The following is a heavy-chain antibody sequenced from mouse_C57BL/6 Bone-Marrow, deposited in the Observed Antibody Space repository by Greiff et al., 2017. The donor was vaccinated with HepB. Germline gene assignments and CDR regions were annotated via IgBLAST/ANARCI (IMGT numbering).Heavy chain of an antibody. CDR3: TREGDTEDYSNIHYFDY. J-gene: IGHJ2*01. D-gene: IGHD2-5*01. CDR1: GFTFSDAW. CDR2: IRNKANNHAT. V-gene: IGHV6-6*01. Sequence: EVKVEESGGGLVQPGGSMKLSCAASGFTFSDAWMDWVRQSPEKGLEWVAEIRNKANNHATYYAVSVKGRFTISRDDSKSNVYLQMNSLRAEDTGIYYCTREGDTEDYSNIHYFDYWGQGTTLTVSS.